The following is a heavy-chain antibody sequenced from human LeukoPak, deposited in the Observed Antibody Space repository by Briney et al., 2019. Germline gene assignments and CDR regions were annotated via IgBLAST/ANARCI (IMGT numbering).Heavy chain of an antibody. CDR2: INPDGSEK. CDR3: TRFSAYGHMDV. J-gene: IGHJ6*03. Sequence: PGGSLRLSCTGSGFMFSTYWKYWVRQAPGKGLEWVANINPDGSEKYYVDSVKGRFTISRDNAKNSVYLQMNSLKTEDTAVYYCTRFSAYGHMDVWGKGTTVTVSS. CDR1: GFMFSTYW. V-gene: IGHV3-7*03. D-gene: IGHD3-3*01.